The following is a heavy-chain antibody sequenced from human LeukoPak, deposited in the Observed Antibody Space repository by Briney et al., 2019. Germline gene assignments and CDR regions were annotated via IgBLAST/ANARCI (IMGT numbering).Heavy chain of an antibody. CDR1: GFTFSSYA. V-gene: IGHV3-23*01. CDR2: ISGSGGGT. D-gene: IGHD6-13*01. J-gene: IGHJ4*02. CDR3: AKAGLGIAAATKNYFDY. Sequence: PGGSLRLSCAASGFTFSSYAMSWVRQAPGKGLEWVSAISGSGGGTYYADSVKGRFTISRDNSKNTLYLQMNSLRAEDTAVYYCAKAGLGIAAATKNYFDYWGQGTLVTVSS.